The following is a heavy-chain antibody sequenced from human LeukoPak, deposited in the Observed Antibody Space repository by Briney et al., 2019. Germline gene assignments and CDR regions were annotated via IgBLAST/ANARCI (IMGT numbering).Heavy chain of an antibody. CDR2: ISGSGGST. CDR1: GFTFSSYA. Sequence: GGSLRLSCAASGFTFSSYAMSWVRQAPGKGLEWVSAISGSGGSTYYADSVKGRFTISRDNAKNSLYLQMNSLRAEDTAVYYCARGPSIAAAGTSDYWGQGTLVTVSS. V-gene: IGHV3-23*01. CDR3: ARGPSIAAAGTSDY. J-gene: IGHJ4*02. D-gene: IGHD6-13*01.